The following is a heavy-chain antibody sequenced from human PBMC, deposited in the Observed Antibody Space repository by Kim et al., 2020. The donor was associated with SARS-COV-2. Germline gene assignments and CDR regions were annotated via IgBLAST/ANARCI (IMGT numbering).Heavy chain of an antibody. D-gene: IGHD2-2*01. V-gene: IGHV4-59*08. Sequence: NPSLKSRVTRSVDTSKNQFSLKLSSVTAADTAVYYCARQGCSSTSCYSFDYWGQGTLVTVSS. J-gene: IGHJ4*02. CDR3: ARQGCSSTSCYSFDY.